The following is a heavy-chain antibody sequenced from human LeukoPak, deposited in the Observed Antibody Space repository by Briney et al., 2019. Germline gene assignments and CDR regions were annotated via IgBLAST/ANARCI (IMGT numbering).Heavy chain of an antibody. CDR2: ISGSGGST. J-gene: IGHJ3*02. V-gene: IGHV3-23*01. D-gene: IGHD1-26*01. Sequence: GGSLRLSCAASGFTFSSYAMSWVRQAPGKGLEWVSAISGSGGSTYYADSVKDRFTISRDNSKNTLYLQMNSLRAEDTAVYYCAKGKWRGDAFDIWGQGTMVTVSS. CDR1: GFTFSSYA. CDR3: AKGKWRGDAFDI.